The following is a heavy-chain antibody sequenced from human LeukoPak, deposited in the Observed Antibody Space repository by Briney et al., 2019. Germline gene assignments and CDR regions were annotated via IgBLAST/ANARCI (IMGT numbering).Heavy chain of an antibody. V-gene: IGHV4-34*01. CDR2: INHSGST. CDR1: GGSFSGYY. Sequence: PSETLSLTCAVYGGSFSGYYWSWIRQPPGKGLEWIGEINHSGSTNYNPSLKSRVTISVDTSKNQFSLKLSSVTAADTAVYYCARGFQSYDLWSGLRSNWFDPWGQGTLVTVSS. CDR3: ARGFQSYDLWSGLRSNWFDP. D-gene: IGHD3-3*01. J-gene: IGHJ5*02.